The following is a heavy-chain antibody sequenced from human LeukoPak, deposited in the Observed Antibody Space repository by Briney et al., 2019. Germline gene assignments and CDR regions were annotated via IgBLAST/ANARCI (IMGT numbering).Heavy chain of an antibody. CDR1: GFTFSTYE. J-gene: IGHJ3*02. Sequence: GGSLRLSCAASGFTFSTYEMNWVRQAPGKGLEWVSYISSSGTTTYYADSVKGRFTISRDNARNSLYLQMNSLRAEDTAVYYCARDQGSGVTHEGLAFDIWGQGTMVTVSS. D-gene: IGHD3-10*01. CDR3: ARDQGSGVTHEGLAFDI. CDR2: ISSSGTTT. V-gene: IGHV3-48*03.